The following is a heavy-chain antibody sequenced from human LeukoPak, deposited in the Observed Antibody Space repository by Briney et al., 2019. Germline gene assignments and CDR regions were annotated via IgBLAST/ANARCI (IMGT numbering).Heavy chain of an antibody. J-gene: IGHJ5*02. Sequence: GESLTISCKGSGYSFTSYWIGWVRQMSGKGQEWMGIIYPGDSGTRYSPSLQGQVTISVDRSISIAYLQWSSLKASDTAMYYCARVAGGNYAATGTYWFDRWGQGTLVTVSS. V-gene: IGHV5-51*01. CDR2: IYPGDSGT. D-gene: IGHD4-11*01. CDR3: ARVAGGNYAATGTYWFDR. CDR1: GYSFTSYW.